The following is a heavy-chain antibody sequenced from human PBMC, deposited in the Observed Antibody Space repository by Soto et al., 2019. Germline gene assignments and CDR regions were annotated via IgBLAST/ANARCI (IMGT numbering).Heavy chain of an antibody. D-gene: IGHD3-9*01. CDR2: IYYSGST. Sequence: SETLSLTCTVSGGSISSSSYYWGWIRQPPGKGLEWIGSIYYSGSTYYNPSLKSRVTISVDTSKNQFSLRLSSVTAADTAVYYCASCYDILTGSVDVWGKGTTVTVSS. V-gene: IGHV4-39*01. CDR3: ASCYDILTGSVDV. CDR1: GGSISSSSYY. J-gene: IGHJ6*04.